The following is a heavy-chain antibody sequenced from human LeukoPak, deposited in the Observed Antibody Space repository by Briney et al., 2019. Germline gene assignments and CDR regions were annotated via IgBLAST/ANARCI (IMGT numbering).Heavy chain of an antibody. CDR2: IYSGGYT. D-gene: IGHD5-24*01. V-gene: IGHV3-53*01. J-gene: IGHJ4*02. Sequence: PGGSLRLSCAASGFTVSNNYMTWVRQAPGKGLDWVSVIYSGGYTYYADSVRGRFTISTDTSKNTLYLQMNSLTAEDTAVYYCARARDGYNSGFDYWGQGTLVTVSS. CDR1: GFTVSNNY. CDR3: ARARDGYNSGFDY.